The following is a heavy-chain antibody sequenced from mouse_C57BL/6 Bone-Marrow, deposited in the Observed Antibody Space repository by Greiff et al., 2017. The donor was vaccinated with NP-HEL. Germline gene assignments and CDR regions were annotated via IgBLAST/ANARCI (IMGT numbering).Heavy chain of an antibody. J-gene: IGHJ3*01. Sequence: EVNLVESGGDLVKPGGSLKLSCAASGFTFSSYGMSWVRQTPDKRLEWVATISSGGSYTYYPDSVKGRFTISRDNAKNTLYLQMSSLKSEDTAMYYCARYDGYYVFAYWGQGTLVTVSA. CDR2: ISSGGSYT. V-gene: IGHV5-6*01. D-gene: IGHD2-3*01. CDR3: ARYDGYYVFAY. CDR1: GFTFSSYG.